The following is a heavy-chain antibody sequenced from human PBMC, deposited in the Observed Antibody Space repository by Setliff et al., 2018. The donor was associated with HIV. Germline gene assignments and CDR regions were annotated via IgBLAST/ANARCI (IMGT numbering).Heavy chain of an antibody. J-gene: IGHJ4*02. CDR1: GGSISTSTYY. CDR3: AGHGDYNFWSGYYFDF. V-gene: IGHV4-39*07. CDR2: IYYSGST. Sequence: SETMSLTCTVSGGSISTSTYYWGWIRQPPGKGLEWIGSIYYSGSTYYTSSPQSGVTISVDTPKNQFSLKLNSLTAADTAVYYCAGHGDYNFWSGYYFDFWGQGTLVTVSS. D-gene: IGHD3-3*01.